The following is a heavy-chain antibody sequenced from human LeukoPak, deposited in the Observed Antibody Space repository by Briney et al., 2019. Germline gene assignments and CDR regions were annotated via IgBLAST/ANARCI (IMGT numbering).Heavy chain of an antibody. D-gene: IGHD3-22*01. V-gene: IGHV3-23*01. CDR1: GFTFSSYG. CDR2: ISGSGGST. J-gene: IGHJ4*02. Sequence: GGSLRLSCAASGFTFSSYGMSWVRQAPGKGLEWVSAISGSGGSTYYADSVKGRFTLSRDNSKNTLYLQMNSLRAEDTAVYYCAKDTQYYDMSPSDYWGQGTLVTVSS. CDR3: AKDTQYYDMSPSDY.